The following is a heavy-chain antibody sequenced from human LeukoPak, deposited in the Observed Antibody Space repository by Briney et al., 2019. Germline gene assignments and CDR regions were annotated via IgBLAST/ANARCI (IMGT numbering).Heavy chain of an antibody. CDR3: ARHHESGYDILTGYYTPYYFDY. J-gene: IGHJ4*02. Sequence: PSETLSLTCTVSGGSISSGGYYWSWIRQPPGKGLEWIGYIYHSGSTYYNPSLKSRVTITVDRSKNQFSLKLSSVTAADTAVYYCARHHESGYDILTGYYTPYYFDYWGQGTLVTVSS. CDR2: IYHSGST. V-gene: IGHV4-30-2*01. D-gene: IGHD3-9*01. CDR1: GGSISSGGYY.